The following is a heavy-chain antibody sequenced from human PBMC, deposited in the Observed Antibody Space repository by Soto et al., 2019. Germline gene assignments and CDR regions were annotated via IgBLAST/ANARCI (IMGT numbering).Heavy chain of an antibody. J-gene: IGHJ3*02. Sequence: GGSLRLSCAASGFTVSSNYMSWVRQAPGKGLEWVSVIYSGGSTYYADSVKGRFTISRDNSKNTLYLQMNSLRAEDTAVYYCARLSTLLDADAFDIWGQGTMVTVSS. CDR2: IYSGGST. CDR1: GFTVSSNY. CDR3: ARLSTLLDADAFDI. V-gene: IGHV3-53*01. D-gene: IGHD1-26*01.